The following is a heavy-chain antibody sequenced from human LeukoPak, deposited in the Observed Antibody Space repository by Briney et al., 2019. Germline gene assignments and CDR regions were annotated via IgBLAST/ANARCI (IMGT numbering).Heavy chain of an antibody. V-gene: IGHV3-48*03. Sequence: PGGSLRLSCAASGFTFSSYEMNWVRQAPGKGLEWVSYISSSGSTIYYADSVKGRFTISRDNAKNSLYLQMNSLRAEDTAVYYCARYPRVYYYDSSGYMAWGQGTLVTVSS. J-gene: IGHJ5*02. CDR3: ARYPRVYYYDSSGYMA. CDR2: ISSSGSTI. D-gene: IGHD3-22*01. CDR1: GFTFSSYE.